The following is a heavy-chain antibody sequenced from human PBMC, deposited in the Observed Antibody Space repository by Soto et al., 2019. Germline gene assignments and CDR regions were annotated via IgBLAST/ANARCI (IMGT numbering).Heavy chain of an antibody. V-gene: IGHV3-23*01. J-gene: IGHJ4*02. CDR2: GSGLGATT. D-gene: IGHD6-6*01. Sequence: PGGSMRLACAASGFTLNSYAMSWVRQAPGQGLEWVSSGSGLGATTHHADSVQGRFTISRDNSRNTLYLQMNDLRAEDTAVYYCAKLSQSSISYYFHSWGQGTLVTVSS. CDR1: GFTLNSYA. CDR3: AKLSQSSISYYFHS.